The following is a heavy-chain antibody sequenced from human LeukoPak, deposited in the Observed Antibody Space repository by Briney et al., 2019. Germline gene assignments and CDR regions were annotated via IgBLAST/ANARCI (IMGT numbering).Heavy chain of an antibody. Sequence: GGSLRLSCAASGFTVSSNYMSWVRQAPGKGLEWVSVIYSGGSTYHADSVQGRFTISRDNSKNTLYLQMNSLRAEDTAVYYCARSSGYYPYYFDYWGQGTLVTVSS. CDR3: ARSSGYYPYYFDY. CDR1: GFTVSSNY. V-gene: IGHV3-66*01. D-gene: IGHD3-22*01. J-gene: IGHJ4*02. CDR2: IYSGGST.